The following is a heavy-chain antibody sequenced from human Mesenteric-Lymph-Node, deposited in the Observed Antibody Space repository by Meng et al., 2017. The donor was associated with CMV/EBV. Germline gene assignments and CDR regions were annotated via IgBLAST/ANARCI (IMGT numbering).Heavy chain of an antibody. CDR3: ARGDGSGWYGDSYFDY. D-gene: IGHD6-19*01. CDR1: GGSISSSSYY. J-gene: IGHJ4*02. CDR2: IYYSGST. Sequence: LRLSCTVSGGSISSSSYYWGWIRQPPGKGLEWIGSIYYSGSTYYNPSLKSRVTISVDTSKNQFSLELTSATAADTAIYYCARGDGSGWYGDSYFDYWGQGMLVTVSS. V-gene: IGHV4-39*07.